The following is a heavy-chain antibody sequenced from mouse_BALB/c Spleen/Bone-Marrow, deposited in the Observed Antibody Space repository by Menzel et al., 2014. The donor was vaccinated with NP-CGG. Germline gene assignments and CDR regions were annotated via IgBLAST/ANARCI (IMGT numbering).Heavy chain of an antibody. D-gene: IGHD2-1*01. CDR1: GFSLTSYG. CDR2: IWAGGSN. Sequence: QVQLQQSGPGLVAPSQSLSITCTVSGFSLTSYGVHWVRQPPGKGLEWLGVIWAGGSNNYNSALMSRLSISKENSKSQVFIKMNRLQTNDTAMYYCARDRDDGNYGWFAYWGQGTLVTVSA. V-gene: IGHV2-9*02. J-gene: IGHJ3*01. CDR3: ARDRDDGNYGWFAY.